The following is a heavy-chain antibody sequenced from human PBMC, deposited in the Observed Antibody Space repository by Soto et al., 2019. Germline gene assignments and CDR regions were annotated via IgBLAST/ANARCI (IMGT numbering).Heavy chain of an antibody. D-gene: IGHD4-17*01. CDR2: ISYDGSNK. V-gene: IGHV3-30*18. Sequence: QVQLVESGGGVVQPGRSLRLSCAASGFTFSSYGMHWVRQAPGKGLEWVAVISYDGSNKYYADSVKGRFTISRDNSKNTLYLQMNSLRAEDTAVYYCAKDSPRTTVFDYWGQGTLVTVSS. CDR3: AKDSPRTTVFDY. CDR1: GFTFSSYG. J-gene: IGHJ4*02.